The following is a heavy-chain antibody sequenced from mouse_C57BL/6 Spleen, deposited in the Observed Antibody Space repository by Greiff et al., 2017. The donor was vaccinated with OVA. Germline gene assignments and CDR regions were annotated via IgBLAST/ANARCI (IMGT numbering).Heavy chain of an antibody. CDR3: ARGRDDYDGTQAY. Sequence: VKLQQPGAELVKPGASVKMSCKASGYTFTSYWITWVKQRPGQGLEWIGDIYPGSGSTNYNEKFKSKATLTVDTSSSTAYMQLSSLTSEDSAVYYCARGRDDYDGTQAYWGQGTLVTVSA. CDR1: GYTFTSYW. D-gene: IGHD2-4*01. J-gene: IGHJ3*01. CDR2: IYPGSGST. V-gene: IGHV1-55*01.